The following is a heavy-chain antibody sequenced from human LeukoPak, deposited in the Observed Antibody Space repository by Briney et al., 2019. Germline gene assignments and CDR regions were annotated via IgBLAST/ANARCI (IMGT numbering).Heavy chain of an antibody. CDR3: ARHIAVVPAAPYYFDY. CDR1: GGSFSGYY. J-gene: IGHJ4*02. D-gene: IGHD2-2*01. CDR2: INHSGST. Sequence: SETLSLTCAVYGGSFSGYYWSWIRQPPGKGLEWIGEINHSGSTNYNPSLKSRVTISVDTSKKQFSLKLSSVTAADTAVYYCARHIAVVPAAPYYFDYWGQGTLVTVSS. V-gene: IGHV4-34*01.